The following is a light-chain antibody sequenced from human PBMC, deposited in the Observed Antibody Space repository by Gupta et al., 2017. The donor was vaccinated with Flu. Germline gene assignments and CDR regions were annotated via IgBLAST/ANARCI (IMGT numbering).Light chain of an antibody. Sequence: LTRPPPVPVPPGQTATITCAGFNIESKSVNWYRQRPGQAPVLVLDDDGDRPSGIPERGAGANYRTTVTMNIIRVEAGDESYCEWHVWDGDVDWVFGGGTKLTVL. CDR1: NIESKS. CDR3: HVWDGDVDWV. V-gene: IGLV3-21*02. J-gene: IGLJ3*02. CDR2: DDG.